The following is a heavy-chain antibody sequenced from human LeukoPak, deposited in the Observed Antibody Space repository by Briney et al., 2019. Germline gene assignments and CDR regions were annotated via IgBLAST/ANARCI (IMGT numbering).Heavy chain of an antibody. CDR3: ARDAEIWGSYRLPL. D-gene: IGHD3-16*02. Sequence: SQTLSLTCTVSGGSISSGDYYWSWIRQPPGKGLEWIGYIYYSGGTYYNPSLKSRVTISVDTSKNQFSLKLSSVTAADTAVYYCARDAEIWGSYRLPLWGQGTLVTVSS. CDR2: IYYSGGT. J-gene: IGHJ4*02. V-gene: IGHV4-30-4*01. CDR1: GGSISSGDYY.